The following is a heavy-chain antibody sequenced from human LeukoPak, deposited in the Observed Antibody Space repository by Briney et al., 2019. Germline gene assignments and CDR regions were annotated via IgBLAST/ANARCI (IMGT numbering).Heavy chain of an antibody. J-gene: IGHJ4*02. V-gene: IGHV3-23*01. CDR2: ITGGGTT. CDR3: AKDRHWLALDD. D-gene: IGHD6-19*01. CDR1: GFSFSSHG. Sequence: GGSLRLSCAAAGFSFSSHGMRWVRQAAGKGLEWVSGITGGGTTYYADSVKGRATSSGDNSKTTLYLQMNSLRAEDTAVYYCAKDRHWLALDDWGQGTLVTVSP.